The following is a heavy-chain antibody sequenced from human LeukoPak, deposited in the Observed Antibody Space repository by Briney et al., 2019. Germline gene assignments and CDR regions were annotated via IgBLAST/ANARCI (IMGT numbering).Heavy chain of an antibody. Sequence: SETLSLTCTVSGGSISSGSYYWSWIRQPPGKGLEWIGYIYYSGSTNYNPSLKSRVTISVDTSKNQFSLKLSSVTAADTAVYYCARGRVLDYWGQGTLVTVPS. CDR1: GGSISSGSYY. V-gene: IGHV4-61*01. CDR3: ARGRVLDY. CDR2: IYYSGST. J-gene: IGHJ4*02. D-gene: IGHD2/OR15-2a*01.